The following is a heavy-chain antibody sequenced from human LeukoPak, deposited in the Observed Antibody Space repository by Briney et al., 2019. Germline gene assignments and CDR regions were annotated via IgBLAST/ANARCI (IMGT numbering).Heavy chain of an antibody. J-gene: IGHJ4*02. V-gene: IGHV3-21*01. D-gene: IGHD6-13*01. CDR2: ISSSSSYI. CDR1: GFTFSSYS. CDR3: AKDLGYSSPKYYFDY. Sequence: GGSLRLSCAASGFTFSSYSMNWVRQAPGKGLEWVSSISSSSSYIYYADSVKGRFTISRDNAKNSLYLQMNSLRAEDTAVYYCAKDLGYSSPKYYFDYWGQGTLVTVSS.